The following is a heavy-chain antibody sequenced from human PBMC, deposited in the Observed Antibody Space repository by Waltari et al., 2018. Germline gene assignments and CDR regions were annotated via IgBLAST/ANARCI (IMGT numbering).Heavy chain of an antibody. D-gene: IGHD6-19*01. CDR3: ARDLGCSGCLPEP. CDR2: IKPNVGGT. Sequence: QVQLVQSGAEVKKPGASVKVSCKASGYTFTGYYMHWVRQAPGQGLEWRARIKPNVGGTNYDQKFQGRVTITKDKATSTADMELSSLRSEDTAVYYGARDLGCSGCLPEPWGQGTLVTVSS. J-gene: IGHJ5*02. CDR1: GYTFTGYY. V-gene: IGHV1-2*06.